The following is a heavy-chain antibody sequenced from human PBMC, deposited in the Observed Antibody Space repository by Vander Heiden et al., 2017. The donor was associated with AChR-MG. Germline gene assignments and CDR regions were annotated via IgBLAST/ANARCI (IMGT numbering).Heavy chain of an antibody. CDR3: ARDLDIVGATDNFDY. Sequence: QVQLVESGGGVVQPGRSLRLSCAASGFTFSSYAMHWVRQAPGKGLEWVAVISYDGSNKYYADSVKGRFTISRDNSKNTLYLQMNSLRAEDTAVYYCARDLDIVGATDNFDYWGQGTLVTVSS. J-gene: IGHJ4*02. CDR2: ISYDGSNK. V-gene: IGHV3-30-3*01. D-gene: IGHD1-26*01. CDR1: GFTFSSYA.